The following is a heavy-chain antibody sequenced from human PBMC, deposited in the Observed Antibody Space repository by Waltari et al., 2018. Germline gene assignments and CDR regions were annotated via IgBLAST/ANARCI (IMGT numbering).Heavy chain of an antibody. CDR1: GGSFSGYY. J-gene: IGHJ3*02. D-gene: IGHD1-26*01. V-gene: IGHV4-34*01. Sequence: QVQLQQWGAGLLKPSETLSLTCAVYGGSFSGYYWSWIRQPPGKGLEWIGEINHSGSTNYNPSLKSLGTISVDTSKNQYALKLSSVTAADTSVYYCARAWISLILGATSAFDIWGQGTMVTVS. CDR2: INHSGST. CDR3: ARAWISLILGATSAFDI.